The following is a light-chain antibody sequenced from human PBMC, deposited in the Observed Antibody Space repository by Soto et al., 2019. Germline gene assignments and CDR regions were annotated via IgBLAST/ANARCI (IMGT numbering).Light chain of an antibody. CDR1: SSNIGSNY. V-gene: IGLV1-47*01. J-gene: IGLJ1*01. CDR3: EAWDDSLSGYV. CDR2: RNN. Sequence: QSVLTQPPSASGTPGQRVAISCSGSSSNIGSNYVYWYQQLPGTAPKLLIYRNNQRPSGVPDRFSGSKSGTSASLAISGLRSEDEADYYCEAWDDSLSGYVFGTGTKLPVL.